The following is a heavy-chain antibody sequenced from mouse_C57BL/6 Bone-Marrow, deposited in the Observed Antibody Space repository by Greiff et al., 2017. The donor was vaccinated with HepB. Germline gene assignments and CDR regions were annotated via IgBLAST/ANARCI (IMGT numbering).Heavy chain of an antibody. Sequence: QVQLKESGAELVRPGASVTLSCKASGYTFTDYEMHWVKQTPVHGLEWIGAIDPETGGTAYNQKFKGKAILTADKSSSTAYMELRSLTSEDSAVYYCTSGGRYFYVRGTGTTVTVSS. J-gene: IGHJ1*03. CDR1: GYTFTDYE. V-gene: IGHV1-15*01. CDR2: IDPETGGT. CDR3: TSGGRYFYV.